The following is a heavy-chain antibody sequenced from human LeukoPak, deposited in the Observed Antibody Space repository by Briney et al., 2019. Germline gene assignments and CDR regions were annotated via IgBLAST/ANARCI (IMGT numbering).Heavy chain of an antibody. CDR1: GYRFTNFC. V-gene: IGHV5-51*01. CDR2: IYPADSNT. Sequence: GESLQISCQGYGYRFTNFCIGWVRQMPGKGLEWMGIIYPADSNTIYSPSFQGQVTISADKSISTAYLQWSNLKASDTAIYYCARPRLAAAGSAFDIWGQGTMVTVSS. J-gene: IGHJ3*02. CDR3: ARPRLAAAGSAFDI. D-gene: IGHD6-13*01.